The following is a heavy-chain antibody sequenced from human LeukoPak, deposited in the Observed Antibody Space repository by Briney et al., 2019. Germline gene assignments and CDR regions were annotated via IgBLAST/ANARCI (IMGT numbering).Heavy chain of an antibody. V-gene: IGHV4-59*01. CDR2: ISDSGST. CDR3: AREGLLCGGDCYSDGFDI. D-gene: IGHD2-21*02. CDR1: GGSISSYY. J-gene: IGHJ3*02. Sequence: ETLCLTCTVSGGSISSYYSSWIRQPPGKGLEWIGYISDSGSTNYNPSLKSRVTISVDTSKNQFSLKLTSVTAADTALYYCAREGLLCGGDCYSDGFDIWGQGT.